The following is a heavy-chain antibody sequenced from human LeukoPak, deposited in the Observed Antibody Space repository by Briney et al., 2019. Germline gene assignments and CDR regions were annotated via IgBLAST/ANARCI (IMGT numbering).Heavy chain of an antibody. D-gene: IGHD3-22*01. Sequence: GGSLRLSCAASGFTFSNAWMSWVRQAPGKGLEWVGFIRSKAYGGTTEYAASVKGRFTISRDDSKSIAYLQMNSLKTEDTAVYYCTRAFDTSGFYSNCFDYWGQGTLVTVSS. J-gene: IGHJ4*02. CDR2: IRSKAYGGTT. CDR3: TRAFDTSGFYSNCFDY. V-gene: IGHV3-49*04. CDR1: GFTFSNAW.